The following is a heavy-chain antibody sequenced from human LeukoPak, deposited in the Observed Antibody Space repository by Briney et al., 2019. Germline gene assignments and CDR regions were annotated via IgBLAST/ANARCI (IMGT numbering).Heavy chain of an antibody. D-gene: IGHD3-10*01. Sequence: SETLSLTCTVSGGSISSNYWSWIRQPAGKGLEWIGRIYTSGSTNYNPSLKSRVTMSVDTSKNQFPLKLNSVTAADTAVYYCARVKSGYYYMDVWGKGTTVTVSS. CDR1: GGSISSNY. V-gene: IGHV4-4*07. J-gene: IGHJ6*03. CDR3: ARVKSGYYYMDV. CDR2: IYTSGST.